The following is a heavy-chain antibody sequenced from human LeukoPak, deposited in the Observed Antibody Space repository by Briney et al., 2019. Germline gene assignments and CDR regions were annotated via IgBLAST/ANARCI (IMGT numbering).Heavy chain of an antibody. D-gene: IGHD3-10*01. CDR3: ARRPGGYYYYYMDV. V-gene: IGHV1-18*01. Sequence: ASVKVSCKASGYTFTSHGISWVRQAPGQGLEWMGWISAYNGHTNYAQKVQGRVTMTTDTSTSTAYMELRSLTSDDTAVYYCARRPGGYYYYYMDVWGKGTTVTVSS. J-gene: IGHJ6*03. CDR2: ISAYNGHT. CDR1: GYTFTSHG.